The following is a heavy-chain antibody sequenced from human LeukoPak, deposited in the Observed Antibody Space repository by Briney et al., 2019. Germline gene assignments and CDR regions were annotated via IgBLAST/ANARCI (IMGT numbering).Heavy chain of an antibody. V-gene: IGHV4-39*01. Sequence: SSETLSLTCTVSGSSISSAAYYWGWVRQPPAKGLDWIGSIYYTGTTYYSPSLQTRATLSFDTSKNQFSLKLTSVTATDTAVYFCARRPIAAGNNWFDPWGQGTLVTVSS. J-gene: IGHJ5*02. CDR1: GSSISSAAYY. CDR3: ARRPIAAGNNWFDP. D-gene: IGHD6-13*01. CDR2: IYYTGTT.